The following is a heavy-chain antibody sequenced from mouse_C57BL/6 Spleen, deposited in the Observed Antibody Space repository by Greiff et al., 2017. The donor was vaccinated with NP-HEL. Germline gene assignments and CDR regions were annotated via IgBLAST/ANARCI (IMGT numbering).Heavy chain of an antibody. CDR3: ARGGIYAHYFDY. V-gene: IGHV1-64*01. CDR1: GYTFTSYW. Sequence: QVQLQQPGAELVKPGASVKLSCKASGYTFTSYWMHWVKQRPGQGLEWIGMIHPNSGSTNYNEKFKSKATLTVDKSSSTAYMQLSSLTSEDSAVYYCARGGIYAHYFDYWGQGTTLTVSS. CDR2: IHPNSGST. D-gene: IGHD2-3*01. J-gene: IGHJ2*01.